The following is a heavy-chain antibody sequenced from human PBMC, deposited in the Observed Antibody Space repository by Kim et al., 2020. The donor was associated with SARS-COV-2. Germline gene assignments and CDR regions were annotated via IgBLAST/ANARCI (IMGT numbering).Heavy chain of an antibody. J-gene: IGHJ6*02. D-gene: IGHD3-3*01. CDR2: IGTAGDT. CDR1: GFTFSSYD. CDR3: ARGGLRFLEWLPIRTYGMDV. V-gene: IGHV3-13*01. Sequence: GGSLRLSCAASGFTFSSYDMHWVRQATGKGLEWVSAIGTAGDTYYPGSVKGRFTISRENAKNSLYLQMNSLRAGDTAVYYCARGGLRFLEWLPIRTYGMDVWGQGTTVTVSS.